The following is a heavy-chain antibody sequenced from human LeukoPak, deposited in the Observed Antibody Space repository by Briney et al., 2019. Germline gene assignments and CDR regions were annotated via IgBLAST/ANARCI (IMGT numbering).Heavy chain of an antibody. D-gene: IGHD5-18*01. V-gene: IGHV3-23*01. CDR3: ALTDRGADTAMVNEALDY. J-gene: IGHJ4*02. CDR2: ISGSGGST. CDR1: GFTFSSYW. Sequence: GGSLRLSCAASGFTFSSYWMNWVHQAPGKGLEWVSAISGSGGSTYYADSVKGRFTISRDNSKNTLYLQMNSLRAEDTAVYYCALTDRGADTAMVNEALDYWGQGTLVTVSS.